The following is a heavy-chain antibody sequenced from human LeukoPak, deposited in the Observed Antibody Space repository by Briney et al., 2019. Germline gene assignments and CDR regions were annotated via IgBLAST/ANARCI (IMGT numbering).Heavy chain of an antibody. Sequence: SGGSLRLSCAASGFTFSSNAMSWVRQAPGKGLEWVSAVSVSADSTYYADSVKGRFTISRDNSRNMVYPQMNSLRAEDTAVYYCAKASPYYDILTGYYYYFDYWGQGTLVTVSS. CDR2: VSVSADST. CDR1: GFTFSSNA. J-gene: IGHJ4*02. V-gene: IGHV3-23*01. D-gene: IGHD3-9*01. CDR3: AKASPYYDILTGYYYYFDY.